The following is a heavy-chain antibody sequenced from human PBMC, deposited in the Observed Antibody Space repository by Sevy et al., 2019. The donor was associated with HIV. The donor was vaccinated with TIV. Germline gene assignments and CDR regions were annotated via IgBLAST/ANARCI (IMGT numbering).Heavy chain of an antibody. CDR3: ARASRIAAAGFYSGDAFDI. CDR2: IYTSGST. Sequence: SETLSLTCTVSGGSISSGSYYWSWIRQPAGKGLEWIGRIYTSGSTYYNPSLKSRVTISVDTSKNQFSLKLSSVTAADTAGYYFARASRIAAAGFYSGDAFDIWGQGTMVTVSS. D-gene: IGHD6-13*01. J-gene: IGHJ3*02. V-gene: IGHV4-61*02. CDR1: GGSISSGSYY.